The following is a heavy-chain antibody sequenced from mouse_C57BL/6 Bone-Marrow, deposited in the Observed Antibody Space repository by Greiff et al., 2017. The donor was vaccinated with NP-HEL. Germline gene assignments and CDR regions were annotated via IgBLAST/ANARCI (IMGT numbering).Heavy chain of an antibody. J-gene: IGHJ1*03. Sequence: QVTLKESGPGILQSSQTLSLTCSFSGFSLSTSGMGVSWIRQPSGKGLEWLAHIYWDDDKRYNPSLKSRLTISKDTSRNQVFLKITSVDTADTATYYCARRGIITTVVGHWYFDVWGTGTTVTVSS. CDR3: ARRGIITTVVGHWYFDV. CDR1: GFSLSTSGMG. D-gene: IGHD1-1*01. CDR2: IYWDDDK. V-gene: IGHV8-12*01.